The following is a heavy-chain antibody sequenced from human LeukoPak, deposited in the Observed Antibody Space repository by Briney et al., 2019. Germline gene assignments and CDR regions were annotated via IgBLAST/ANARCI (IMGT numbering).Heavy chain of an antibody. D-gene: IGHD3-22*01. V-gene: IGHV4-34*01. CDR1: VGSFSGYY. CDR2: INHSGST. J-gene: IGHJ4*02. Sequence: SETLSLTCAVYVGSFSGYYWCWIRQPPGKGLEWIGEINHSGSTNYNPSLKSRVTISVDTSKNQFSLKLSSVTAADTAVYYCASLKAYYYDSSGYYYFAYGGQGTLVTVSS. CDR3: ASLKAYYYDSSGYYYFAY.